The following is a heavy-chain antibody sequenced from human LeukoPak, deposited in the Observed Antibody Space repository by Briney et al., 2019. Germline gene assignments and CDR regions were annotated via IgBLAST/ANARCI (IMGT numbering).Heavy chain of an antibody. J-gene: IGHJ4*02. CDR2: IYSGGST. Sequence: GVSLRLSCAASGFTFSSYAMSWVRQAPGKGLEWVSVIYSGGSTYYADSVKGRFTISRDNSKNTLYLQMNSLRAEDTAVYYCATLERRGGDYWGQGTLVTVSS. D-gene: IGHD1-1*01. CDR3: ATLERRGGDY. CDR1: GFTFSSYA. V-gene: IGHV3-53*01.